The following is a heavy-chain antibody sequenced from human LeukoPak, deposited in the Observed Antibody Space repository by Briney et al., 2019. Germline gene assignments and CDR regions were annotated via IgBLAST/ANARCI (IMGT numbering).Heavy chain of an antibody. J-gene: IGHJ4*02. D-gene: IGHD3-10*01. Sequence: PSETLSLTCTVSGGSINPYVWSWFRQPPGKGLEWIGYVYYSGSTNYNPSLKSRVTISLDTSKNHFSLRLTSVTAAYTAVYYCARLRSGSFDFWGQGTLVTVSS. V-gene: IGHV4-59*01. CDR1: GGSINPYV. CDR3: ARLRSGSFDF. CDR2: VYYSGST.